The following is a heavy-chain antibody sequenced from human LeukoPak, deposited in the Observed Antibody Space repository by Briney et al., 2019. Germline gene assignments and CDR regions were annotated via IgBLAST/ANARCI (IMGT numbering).Heavy chain of an antibody. J-gene: IGHJ3*02. CDR1: GYTFTDYY. CDR3: AGTYYDFWSGYNRQKQDAFET. V-gene: IGHV1-2*02. D-gene: IGHD3-3*01. Sequence: GASMKVSCKASGYTFTDYYMHWVRQAPGQGLEWMGWINPNSGGTNYAQTFQGRVTMTRDTSISTACMDLSRLRSDDTAVYYCAGTYYDFWSGYNRQKQDAFETWGQGTMVTVSS. CDR2: INPNSGGT.